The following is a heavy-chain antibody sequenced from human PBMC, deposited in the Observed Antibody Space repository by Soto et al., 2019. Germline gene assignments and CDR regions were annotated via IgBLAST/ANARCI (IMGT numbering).Heavy chain of an antibody. J-gene: IGHJ6*02. CDR3: GAESSRADILTGLAYYGRDV. V-gene: IGHV1-58*01. CDR1: GFTFTSSA. D-gene: IGHD3-9*01. CDR2: IVVGSGNT. Sequence: SVKVSCKASGFTFTSSAVQRVRQARGQRLEWIGWIVVGSGNTNYAQKFQERVTITRDMSTSTAYMELSSLRSEDTAVYYCGAESSRADILTGLAYYGRDVWVQGTTVTVS.